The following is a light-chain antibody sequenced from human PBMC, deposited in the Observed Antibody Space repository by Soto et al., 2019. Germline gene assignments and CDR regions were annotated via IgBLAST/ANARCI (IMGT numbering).Light chain of an antibody. CDR1: QDISNY. J-gene: IGKJ4*01. V-gene: IGKV1-33*01. CDR2: DAS. Sequence: DIQMTQSPSSLSASVGDRVTITCQASQDISNYLNWYQQKPGKAPKLLIYDASNLETGVPSRFSGSGSGTDFTFTISSLQPEDIATYYCQQYDNLPGGLTFSGGTKVEIK. CDR3: QQYDNLPGGLT.